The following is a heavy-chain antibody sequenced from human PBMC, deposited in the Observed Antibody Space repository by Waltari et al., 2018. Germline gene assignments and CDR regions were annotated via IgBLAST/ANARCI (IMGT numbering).Heavy chain of an antibody. CDR2: IIPILGIA. CDR1: GGTFSSYT. D-gene: IGHD2-21*02. Sequence: QVQLVQSGAEVKKPGSSVKVSCQASGGTFSSYTISWVRQAPGQGLEWMGRIIPILGIANYAQKFQGRVTITADKSTSTAYMELSSLRSEDTAVYYCARVGYCGGDCYSSYWGQGTLVTVSS. J-gene: IGHJ4*02. V-gene: IGHV1-69*02. CDR3: ARVGYCGGDCYSSY.